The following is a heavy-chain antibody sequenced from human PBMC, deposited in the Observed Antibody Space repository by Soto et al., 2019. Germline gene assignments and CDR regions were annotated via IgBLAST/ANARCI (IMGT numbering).Heavy chain of an antibody. CDR2: MHPNSGKT. CDR1: GYTFTSYE. V-gene: IGHV1-8*01. CDR3: ARGLGYQLLSGYYYYMDV. Sequence: ASVKVSCQASGYTFTSYEIKWVRQASGQGLEWMGWMHPNSGKTGYAQKFQGRVTMTRDTSISTAYLELSSLRSEDTAVYYCARGLGYQLLSGYYYYMDVWGKGTTVTVSS. J-gene: IGHJ6*03. D-gene: IGHD2-2*01.